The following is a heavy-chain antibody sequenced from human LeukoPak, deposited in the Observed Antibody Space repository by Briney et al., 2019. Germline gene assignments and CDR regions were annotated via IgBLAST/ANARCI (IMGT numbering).Heavy chain of an antibody. Sequence: TGGSLRLSCAASGFTFNDYEMNWVRQAPGKGLEWVSYISSSGSTIYYAGSVKGRFTISRDNAKNSLYLQMNSLRAEDTAVYYCARDASVRGASDYWGQGTLVTVSS. CDR2: ISSSGSTI. V-gene: IGHV3-48*03. CDR1: GFTFNDYE. D-gene: IGHD3-10*01. J-gene: IGHJ4*02. CDR3: ARDASVRGASDY.